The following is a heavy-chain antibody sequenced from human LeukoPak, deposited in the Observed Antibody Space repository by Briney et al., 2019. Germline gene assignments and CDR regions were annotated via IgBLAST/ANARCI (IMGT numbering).Heavy chain of an antibody. J-gene: IGHJ4*02. D-gene: IGHD3-3*01. CDR1: GGSFSGYY. CDR2: INHSGST. CDR3: ARGRIDDFWSGYYYFDY. V-gene: IGHV4-34*01. Sequence: PSETLSLTCAVYGGSFSGYYWSWIRRPPGKGLEWIGEINHSGSTNYNPSLKSRVTISVDTSKNQFSLKLSSVTAADTAVYYCARGRIDDFWSGYYYFDYWGQGTLVTVSS.